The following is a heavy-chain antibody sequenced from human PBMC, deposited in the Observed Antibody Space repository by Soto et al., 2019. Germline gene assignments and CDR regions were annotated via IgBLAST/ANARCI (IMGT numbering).Heavy chain of an antibody. CDR2: IIPIFGTA. CDR3: ARVGYCSSTSCYFANWFDP. D-gene: IGHD2-2*01. Sequence: QVQLVQSGAEVKKPGSSVKVSCKASGGTFSSYAISWVRQAPGQGLEWMGGIIPIFGTANYAQKFQGRVTITTDKSTSTAYMELSSLRSEETGVYYCARVGYCSSTSCYFANWFDPWGQGTLVTVCS. CDR1: GGTFSSYA. V-gene: IGHV1-69*06. J-gene: IGHJ5*02.